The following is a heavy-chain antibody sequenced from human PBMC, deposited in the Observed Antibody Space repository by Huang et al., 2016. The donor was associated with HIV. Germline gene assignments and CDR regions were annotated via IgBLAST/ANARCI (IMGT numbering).Heavy chain of an antibody. D-gene: IGHD2-2*01. V-gene: IGHV4-39*01. Sequence: QLHLQQSGPGLVRPSETLSLICTVSGGSITSSNHYWGWIRQTPGKGLAWIGNFYYSGDAYYTPSLKSRVSISIDTSKGQFSLRLSSVIATDTAVYYCASGEYGKNAYDIWGQGTVVTVSA. CDR3: ASGEYGKNAYDI. CDR1: GGSITSSNHY. CDR2: FYYSGDA. J-gene: IGHJ3*02.